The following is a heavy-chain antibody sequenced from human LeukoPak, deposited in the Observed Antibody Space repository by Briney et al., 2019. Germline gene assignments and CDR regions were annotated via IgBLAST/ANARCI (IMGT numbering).Heavy chain of an antibody. J-gene: IGHJ4*02. CDR1: GYSLRDYG. Sequence: ASVKVSCKASGYSLRDYGISWVRQAPGQGLEWMGRISGYNGDTNYAQKVQGRVTMTTDTSTNTGYMELRSLRSDDTAVYYCTREWSGFFEFWGQGTLVTVSS. CDR3: TREWSGFFEF. V-gene: IGHV1-18*01. CDR2: ISGYNGDT. D-gene: IGHD6-25*01.